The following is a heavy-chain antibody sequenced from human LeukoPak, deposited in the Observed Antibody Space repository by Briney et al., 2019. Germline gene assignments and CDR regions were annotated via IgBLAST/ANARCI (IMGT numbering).Heavy chain of an antibody. Sequence: PGGSLRLSCAASGFTFSSYGMHWVRQAPGKGLEWVAVIWYDGSNKYYADSVKGRFTISRDNSKNTLYLQMNSLRAEDTAVYHCARDGFPLGGTTHLPGWFDPWGQGTLVTVSS. V-gene: IGHV3-33*01. CDR2: IWYDGSNK. CDR3: ARDGFPLGGTTHLPGWFDP. D-gene: IGHD1-7*01. J-gene: IGHJ5*02. CDR1: GFTFSSYG.